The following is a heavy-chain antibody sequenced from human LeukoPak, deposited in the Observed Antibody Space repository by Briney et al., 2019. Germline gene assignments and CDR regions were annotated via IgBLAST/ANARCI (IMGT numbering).Heavy chain of an antibody. CDR2: ISGYNGNI. V-gene: IGHV1-18*01. CDR3: ARAYFSTWQVYYSYGMDV. CDR1: GYTFTSCD. J-gene: IGHJ6*02. D-gene: IGHD2/OR15-2a*01. Sequence: ASVKVSCKASGYTFTSCDISWVRQAPGQGLEWMGWISGYNGNINYAQELQGRVTMTTDTSTGTAYLELRSLRSDDTAVYYCARAYFSTWQVYYSYGMDVWGQGTTVTVSS.